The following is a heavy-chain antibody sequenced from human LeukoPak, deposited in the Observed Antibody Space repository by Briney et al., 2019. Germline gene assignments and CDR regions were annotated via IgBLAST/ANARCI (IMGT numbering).Heavy chain of an antibody. Sequence: SETLSLTCTVSGVSISGYYWSWIRQPPGKGLEWIGYIYSSGSTNYNPSLRSRVTISVDTSKNQFSLKLSSVAAADTAVYYCAREGTTVTHFDYWGQGTLVTVSS. J-gene: IGHJ4*02. D-gene: IGHD4-17*01. V-gene: IGHV4-59*01. CDR3: AREGTTVTHFDY. CDR2: IYSSGST. CDR1: GVSISGYY.